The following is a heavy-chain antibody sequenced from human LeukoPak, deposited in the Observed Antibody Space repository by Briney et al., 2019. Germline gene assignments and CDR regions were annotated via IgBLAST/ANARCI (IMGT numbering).Heavy chain of an antibody. CDR2: IYYRGDT. CDR3: ARLSGPSGGPVSFFGLDV. CDR1: GGSMTNYY. Sequence: SETLSLTCTVSGGSMTNYYWSWIRQSPGKGLEWIGHIYYRGDTKYNPSPKSRVTVAVDTSKQQFSLRLSSVSAADTAVYYCARLSGPSGGPVSFFGLDVWGQGTTVIVSS. V-gene: IGHV4-59*08. D-gene: IGHD6-19*01. J-gene: IGHJ6*02.